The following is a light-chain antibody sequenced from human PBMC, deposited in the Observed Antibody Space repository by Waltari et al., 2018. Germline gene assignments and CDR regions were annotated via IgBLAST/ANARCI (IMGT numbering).Light chain of an antibody. V-gene: IGKV1-17*01. CDR1: QGIRND. Sequence: DIQMTQSPSSLSASVGDRVTITCRGSQGIRNDLGLYQQKPGKAPKRLFYAASSLQSGVPSRFSGSGSGTEFTLTISSLQPEDCASYYCLQYNSYPWTFGQGTKVEIK. CDR2: AAS. J-gene: IGKJ1*01. CDR3: LQYNSYPWT.